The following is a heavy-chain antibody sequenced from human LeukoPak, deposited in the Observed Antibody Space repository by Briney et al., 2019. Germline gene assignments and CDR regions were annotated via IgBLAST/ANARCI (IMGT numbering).Heavy chain of an antibody. J-gene: IGHJ5*02. D-gene: IGHD2-2*01. CDR2: ISSSGSTI. Sequence: QSGGSLRLSCAASGFTFSNYWMSWVRQAPGKGLEWVSYISSSGSTIYYADSVKGRFTISRDNAKNSLYLQMNSLRAEDTAVYYCARASFEAVVPAAHSFDPWGQGTLVTVSS. CDR1: GFTFSNYW. V-gene: IGHV3-48*04. CDR3: ARASFEAVVPAAHSFDP.